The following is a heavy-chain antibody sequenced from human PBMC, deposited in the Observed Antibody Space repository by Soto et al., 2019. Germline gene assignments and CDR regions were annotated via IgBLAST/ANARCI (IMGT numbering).Heavy chain of an antibody. J-gene: IGHJ3*02. Sequence: EVELVESGGGLVQPGGSLRLSCAASGFTVSSNYMSWVRQTPGKGLEWVSVIYSGGSTYYADSVKGRFTISRDNSKNTLYLQMNSLRAEDTAVYYCARDVPNYYDSSGYYSHDAFDIWGQGTMVTVSS. V-gene: IGHV3-66*01. CDR2: IYSGGST. CDR3: ARDVPNYYDSSGYYSHDAFDI. CDR1: GFTVSSNY. D-gene: IGHD3-22*01.